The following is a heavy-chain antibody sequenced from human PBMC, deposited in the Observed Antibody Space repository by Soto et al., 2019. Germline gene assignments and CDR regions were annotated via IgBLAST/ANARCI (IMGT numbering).Heavy chain of an antibody. J-gene: IGHJ4*02. CDR1: GFTFSSYA. V-gene: IGHV3-64*01. CDR2: ISSNGGST. D-gene: IGHD6-13*01. Sequence: EVQLVESGGGLVQPGGSLRLSCAASGFTFSSYAMHWVRQAPGKGLEYISAISSNGGSTHYANSVKGRSTISRDNSKNTLYLQMGSLRAEDMAVYYCAILNPIAAAFDYWGQGTLVTVSS. CDR3: AILNPIAAAFDY.